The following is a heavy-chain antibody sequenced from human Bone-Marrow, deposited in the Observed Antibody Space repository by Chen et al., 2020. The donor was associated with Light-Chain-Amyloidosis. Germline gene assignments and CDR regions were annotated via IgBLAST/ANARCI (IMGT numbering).Heavy chain of an antibody. D-gene: IGHD3-16*01. V-gene: IGHV3-7*05. CDR3: TTEYLGAYDY. J-gene: IGHJ4*02. Sequence: EVQLVESGGGLVQPGESLRLSCAASGISFSNNWMSWVRQAPGKGLEWVANVQGDGSGKYYVDSVKGRFTISRDNAKNSLYLQMNSLRAEDTAVYDCTTEYLGAYDYWGQGTLLTVSS. CDR1: GISFSNNW. CDR2: VQGDGSGK.